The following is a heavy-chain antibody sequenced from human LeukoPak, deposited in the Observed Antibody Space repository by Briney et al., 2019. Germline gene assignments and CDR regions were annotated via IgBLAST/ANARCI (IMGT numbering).Heavy chain of an antibody. D-gene: IGHD2-21*02. Sequence: ASVKVSCKASGGTFSNYPISWVRQTPGQGLEWMGGIIPIFDTGNYAQKFQGRVTITADQSTSTAYMELSSLRSEDTAVYFCARSYDCGGDCFEAFDIWGQGTMVTVSS. J-gene: IGHJ3*02. CDR2: IIPIFDTG. CDR1: GGTFSNYP. CDR3: ARSYDCGGDCFEAFDI. V-gene: IGHV1-69*13.